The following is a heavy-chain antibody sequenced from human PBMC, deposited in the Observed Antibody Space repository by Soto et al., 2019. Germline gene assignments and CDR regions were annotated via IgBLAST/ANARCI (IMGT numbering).Heavy chain of an antibody. CDR2: IYYSGST. CDR3: AREIEMATNAFDI. J-gene: IGHJ3*02. D-gene: IGHD5-12*01. CDR1: GGSISSYY. V-gene: IGHV4-59*01. Sequence: SETLSLTCTVSGGSISSYYWSWIRQPPGKGLEWIGYIYYSGSTNYNPSLKSRVTISVDTSKNQFSLKLSSVTAADTAVYYCAREIEMATNAFDIWGQGTMVTVSS.